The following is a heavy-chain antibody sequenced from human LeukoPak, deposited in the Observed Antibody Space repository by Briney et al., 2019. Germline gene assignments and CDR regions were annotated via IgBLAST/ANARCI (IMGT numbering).Heavy chain of an antibody. V-gene: IGHV3-11*01. D-gene: IGHD1-26*01. Sequence: PGGSLRLSCAASGFTFSDYYMTWIRQAPGKGLEWISYISGVASDIYYADSVKGRFTISRDNDKTSVYLQMNSLRVEDTAVYYCARGGAQGMDVWGQGTTVTVSS. CDR2: ISGVASDI. CDR1: GFTFSDYY. J-gene: IGHJ6*02. CDR3: ARGGAQGMDV.